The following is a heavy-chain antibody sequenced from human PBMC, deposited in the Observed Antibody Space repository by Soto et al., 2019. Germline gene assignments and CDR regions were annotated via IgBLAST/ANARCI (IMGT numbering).Heavy chain of an antibody. J-gene: IGHJ6*02. CDR1: GGSFSGYY. Sequence: SETLSLTCAVYGGSFSGYYWSWIRQPPGKGLEWIGEINHSESTNYNPSLKSRVTISVDTSKNQFSLKLSSVTAADTAVYYCARDRRGGSYYYYYGMDVWGQGTTVTVSS. V-gene: IGHV4-34*01. CDR2: INHSEST. D-gene: IGHD1-26*01. CDR3: ARDRRGGSYYYYYGMDV.